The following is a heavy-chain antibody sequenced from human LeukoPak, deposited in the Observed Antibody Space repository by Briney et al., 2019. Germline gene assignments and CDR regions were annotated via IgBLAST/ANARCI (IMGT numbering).Heavy chain of an antibody. CDR1: GGSVSSGSYY. V-gene: IGHV4-61*01. Sequence: SETLSLTCTVSGGSVSSGSYYWSWIRQPPGKGLEWIGYIYYSGSTNYNRSPKSRVTISVDTSKNQFSLKLSSVTAADTAVYYCARDRIAARLNYYYGMDVWGQGTTVTVSS. D-gene: IGHD6-6*01. CDR3: ARDRIAARLNYYYGMDV. CDR2: IYYSGST. J-gene: IGHJ6*02.